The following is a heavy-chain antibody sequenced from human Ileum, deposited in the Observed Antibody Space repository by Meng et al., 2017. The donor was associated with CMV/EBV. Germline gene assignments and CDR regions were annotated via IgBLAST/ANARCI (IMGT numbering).Heavy chain of an antibody. D-gene: IGHD3-10*01. V-gene: IGHV3-74*03. CDR2: INTDGSRT. CDR1: GFTFSRYW. Sequence: YTATGFTFSRYWVEWGRQAPGEGLVWGSRINTDGSRTKFADSVKGRCTISRDNAKSALYLQMNSLGVEDTAVYICAGSRGLGDGFDIWGQGTMVTVSS. J-gene: IGHJ3*02. CDR3: AGSRGLGDGFDI.